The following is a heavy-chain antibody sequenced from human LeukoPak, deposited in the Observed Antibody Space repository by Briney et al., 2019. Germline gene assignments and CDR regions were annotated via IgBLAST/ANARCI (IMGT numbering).Heavy chain of an antibody. J-gene: IGHJ3*02. CDR3: ARVPSYYDYVWGSYRSGAFDI. CDR1: GGSISSYS. D-gene: IGHD3-16*02. V-gene: IGHV4-59*01. CDR2: IYYSGST. Sequence: SETLSLTCTVSGGSISSYSWSWIRQPPGKGLEWIGYIYYSGSTNYNPSPKSRVTISVDTSKNQFSLKLSSVTAADTAVYYCARVPSYYDYVWGSYRSGAFDIWGQGTMVTVSS.